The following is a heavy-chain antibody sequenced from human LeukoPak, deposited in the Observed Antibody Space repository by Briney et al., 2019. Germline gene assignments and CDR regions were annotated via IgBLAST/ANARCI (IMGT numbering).Heavy chain of an antibody. CDR1: GGFISSSSYY. Sequence: SETLSLTCTVSGGFISSSSYYWGWIRQPPGKGLEWIGSIYYSGSTYYNPSLKSRVTISVDTSKNQFSLKLSSVTAADTAVYYCARVGATYRHAFDIWGQGTMVTVSS. V-gene: IGHV4-39*07. CDR2: IYYSGST. J-gene: IGHJ3*02. D-gene: IGHD1-26*01. CDR3: ARVGATYRHAFDI.